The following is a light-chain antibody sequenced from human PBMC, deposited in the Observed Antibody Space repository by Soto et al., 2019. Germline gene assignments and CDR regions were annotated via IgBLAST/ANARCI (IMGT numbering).Light chain of an antibody. V-gene: IGKV3-20*01. Sequence: DIVLTQSPCTLSLSPGERATLSCRASQRFXSWYSAREQQKAGQAPRFLTYGASSRANGIPDRLSGSGSGTDFTRTISRLEPDEFAGYYCHQYGSTPRTFGQGTKVDI. CDR3: HQYGSTPRT. J-gene: IGKJ1*01. CDR1: QRFXSWY. CDR2: GAS.